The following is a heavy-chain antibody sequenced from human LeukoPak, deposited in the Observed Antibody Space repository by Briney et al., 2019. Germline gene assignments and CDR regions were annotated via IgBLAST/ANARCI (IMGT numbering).Heavy chain of an antibody. V-gene: IGHV1-3*01. CDR2: INAGNGNT. CDR3: ARDLVSSRATGPWGY. Sequence: GASVKVSCKASGYTFTSYAMHWVRQAPGQRLEWMGWINAGNGNTKYSQKFQGRVTITRDTSASTAYMELSSLRSEDTAVYCCARDLVSSRATGPWGYRGQGTLVTVSS. CDR1: GYTFTSYA. D-gene: IGHD6-13*01. J-gene: IGHJ4*02.